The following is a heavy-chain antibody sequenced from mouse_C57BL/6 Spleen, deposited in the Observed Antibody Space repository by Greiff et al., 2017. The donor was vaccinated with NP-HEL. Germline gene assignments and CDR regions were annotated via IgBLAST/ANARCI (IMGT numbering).Heavy chain of an antibody. CDR3: AGGWDGAMDY. D-gene: IGHD4-1*01. V-gene: IGHV1-82*01. CDR2: IYPGDGDT. J-gene: IGHJ4*01. Sequence: QVQLQQSGPELVKPGASVKISCKASGYAFRSSWMNWVKQRPGKGLEWIGRIYPGDGDTNYNGKFKGKATLTADKSSSTAYMQLSSLTSEDSAVYFCAGGWDGAMDYWGQGTSVTVSS. CDR1: GYAFRSSW.